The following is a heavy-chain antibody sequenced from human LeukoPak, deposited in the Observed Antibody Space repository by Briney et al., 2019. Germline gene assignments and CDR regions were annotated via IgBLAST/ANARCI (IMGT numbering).Heavy chain of an antibody. V-gene: IGHV4-59*01. Sequence: PSETLSLTCTVSGGSISSYYWSWIRQPPGKGLEWIGYIYYSGTTNYNPSLKSRVTISVDTSKNQFSLKLSSVTAADTAVYYCARDRGLHDAFDIWGQGTMVTVSS. J-gene: IGHJ3*02. CDR2: IYYSGTT. CDR1: GGSISSYY. CDR3: ARDRGLHDAFDI. D-gene: IGHD3-10*01.